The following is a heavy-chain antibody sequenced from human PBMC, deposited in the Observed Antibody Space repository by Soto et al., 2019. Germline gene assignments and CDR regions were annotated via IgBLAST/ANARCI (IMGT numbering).Heavy chain of an antibody. CDR2: ISAYNGNT. J-gene: IGHJ4*02. Sequence: GASVKVSCKASGYTFTSYCISWVRQAPGQGLEWMGWISAYNGNTNYAQKLQGRVTMTTDTSTSTAYMELRSLRSDDTAVYYCAQYSSSHPAVFWGQGTLVTVSS. D-gene: IGHD6-13*01. CDR1: GYTFTSYC. V-gene: IGHV1-18*01. CDR3: AQYSSSHPAVF.